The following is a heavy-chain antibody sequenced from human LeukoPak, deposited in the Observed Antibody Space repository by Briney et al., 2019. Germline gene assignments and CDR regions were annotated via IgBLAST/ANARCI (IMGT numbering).Heavy chain of an antibody. CDR2: IYYSGST. V-gene: IGHV4-39*01. D-gene: IGHD3-10*01. Sequence: SETLSLTCTVSGGSISSSSYYWGWIRQPPGKGLEWFGSIYYSGSTYYNPSLKSRVTISVDTSKNQCSLKLSSVTAADPAVYYCASPMVRGRSYDYWGQGTLVTVSS. CDR3: ASPMVRGRSYDY. J-gene: IGHJ4*02. CDR1: GGSISSSSYY.